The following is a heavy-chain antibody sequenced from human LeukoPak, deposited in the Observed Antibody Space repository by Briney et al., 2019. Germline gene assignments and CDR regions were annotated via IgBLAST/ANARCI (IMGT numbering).Heavy chain of an antibody. CDR1: GFTFSSYG. V-gene: IGHV3-30*02. CDR2: IRYDGSNK. J-gene: IGHJ4*02. Sequence: GGSLRLSCAASGFTFSSYGMHWVRQAPGKGLEWVAFIRYDGSNKYYADSVKGRSTISRDNSKNTLYLQMNSLRAEDTAVYYCAKDGNYYDSSGYGDYWGQGTLVTVSS. D-gene: IGHD3-22*01. CDR3: AKDGNYYDSSGYGDY.